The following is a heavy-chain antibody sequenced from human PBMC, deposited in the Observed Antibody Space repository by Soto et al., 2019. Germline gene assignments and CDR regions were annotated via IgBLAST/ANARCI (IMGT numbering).Heavy chain of an antibody. CDR3: AREKRLGVRQRAGTGLDY. CDR1: GGTFSSYT. Sequence: QVQLVQSGAEVKKPGSSVKVSCRASGGTFSSYTISWVRQAPGQGLEWMGRITPILGIANYAQKFQGRVTITAEKSTSTAYMERSSLRSEDTAVYYCAREKRLGVRQRAGTGLDYWGQGTLVTVSS. CDR2: ITPILGIA. V-gene: IGHV1-69*08. J-gene: IGHJ4*02. D-gene: IGHD6-13*01.